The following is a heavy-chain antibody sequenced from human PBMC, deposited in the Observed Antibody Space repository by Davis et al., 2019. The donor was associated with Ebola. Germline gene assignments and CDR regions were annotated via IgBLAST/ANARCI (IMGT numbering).Heavy chain of an antibody. Sequence: SVKVSCKASGGTFSSYAISWVRQAPGQGLEWMGRIIPILGIANYAQKFQGRVTITADKSTSTAYMELSSLRPEDTAVYYCARDVGYCSGGSCFSDGMDVWGQGTTVTVSS. V-gene: IGHV1-69*04. CDR1: GGTFSSYA. J-gene: IGHJ6*02. CDR3: ARDVGYCSGGSCFSDGMDV. CDR2: IIPILGIA. D-gene: IGHD2-15*01.